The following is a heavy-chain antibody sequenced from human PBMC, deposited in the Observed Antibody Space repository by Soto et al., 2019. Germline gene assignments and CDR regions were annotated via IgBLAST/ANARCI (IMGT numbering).Heavy chain of an antibody. D-gene: IGHD6-13*01. J-gene: IGHJ5*02. CDR2: ISGSGGST. CDR1: GFTFSSYA. CDR3: AKYGSSWYGWRREGNWFDP. Sequence: GGSLRLSCAASGFTFSSYAMSWVRQAPGKGLEWVSAISGSGGSTYYADSVKGRFTISRDNSKNTLYLQMNSLRAEDTAVYYCAKYGSSWYGWRREGNWFDPWGQGTLVTVSS. V-gene: IGHV3-23*01.